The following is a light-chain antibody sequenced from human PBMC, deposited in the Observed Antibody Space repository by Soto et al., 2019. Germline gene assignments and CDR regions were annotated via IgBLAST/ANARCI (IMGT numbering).Light chain of an antibody. CDR2: WAS. CDR1: HSVFYSSKNKNY. V-gene: IGKV4-1*01. J-gene: IGKJ2*01. Sequence: DIVMTQSPDSLAVSLGERATINCKSNHSVFYSSKNKNYLAWYQQKSGQPPKVLIYWASTRESGVPDRFSGSGSGTDFTLTISSLQAEDVAVYYCQHYYSTPPTFGQGTKLEVK. CDR3: QHYYSTPPT.